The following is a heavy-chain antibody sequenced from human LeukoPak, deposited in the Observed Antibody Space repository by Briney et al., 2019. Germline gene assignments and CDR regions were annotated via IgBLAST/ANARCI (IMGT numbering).Heavy chain of an antibody. D-gene: IGHD2-2*01. CDR3: AKDEAWRPAAD. Sequence: GGSLRLSCAPSGFTFTNYAMSWVRQAPGKGLEWVSSITGSGDSAYYADSVKGRFTISRDNSKDTLYLQMNSLRAEDTAIYFCAKDEAWRPAADWGQGTLVTVSS. J-gene: IGHJ4*02. CDR2: ITGSGDSA. V-gene: IGHV3-23*01. CDR1: GFTFTNYA.